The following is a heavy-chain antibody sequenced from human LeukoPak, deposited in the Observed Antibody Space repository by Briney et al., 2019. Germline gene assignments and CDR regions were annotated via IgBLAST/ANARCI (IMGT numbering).Heavy chain of an antibody. J-gene: IGHJ3*02. V-gene: IGHV4-31*03. D-gene: IGHD2-2*01. CDR3: ARVVVVVPAAILDAFDI. CDR2: IYYSGST. Sequence: SETLSLTCTVSGGSISSGGYYWSWIRQHPGKGLEWIGYIYYSGSTYYNPSLKSRVTISVDTSKNQFSLKLSSVTAADTAVYYCARVVVVVPAAILDAFDIWGQGTMVTVSS. CDR1: GGSISSGGYY.